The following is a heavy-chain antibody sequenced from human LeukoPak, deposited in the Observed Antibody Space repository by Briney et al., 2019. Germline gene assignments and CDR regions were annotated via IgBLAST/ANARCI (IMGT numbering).Heavy chain of an antibody. V-gene: IGHV4-39*01. Sequence: SETLSLTCTVSGGSISSSTHYWGWIRQPPGKGLEWMGSIYYTGSTYYNPSLRSRVTISVDTSKNQFSLKLSSVTAVDTAVYYCARRGGSGYYSPFDSWGQGTLVTVSS. CDR3: ARRGGSGYYSPFDS. CDR2: IYYTGST. D-gene: IGHD3-3*01. J-gene: IGHJ4*02. CDR1: GGSISSSTHY.